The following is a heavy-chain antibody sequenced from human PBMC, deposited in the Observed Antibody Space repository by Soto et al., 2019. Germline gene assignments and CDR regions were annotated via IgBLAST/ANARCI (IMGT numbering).Heavy chain of an antibody. J-gene: IGHJ6*02. CDR2: ISYDGSNK. CDR1: GFTFSSDG. CDR3: AKDLYGDEYYYGMDV. Sequence: QVQLVESGGGVVQPGRSLRLSCAASGFTFSSDGMHWVRQAPGKGLEWVAVISYDGSNKYYADSVKGRFTISRDNSKNTLYLQMNSLRAEDTAVYYCAKDLYGDEYYYGMDVWGQGTTVTVSS. V-gene: IGHV3-30*18. D-gene: IGHD4-17*01.